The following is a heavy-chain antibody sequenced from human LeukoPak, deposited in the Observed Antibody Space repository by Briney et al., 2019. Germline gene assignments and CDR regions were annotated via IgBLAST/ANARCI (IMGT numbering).Heavy chain of an antibody. CDR1: GYTFTNYH. J-gene: IGHJ4*02. CDR2: INPSGGST. Sequence: ASVRVSCKASGYTFTNYHMNWVRQAPGQGLEWMGIINPSGGSTTNAQKFQGRVIMTRDMSTSTVYMELSSLRSEDTAVYFCARYGHSPFFDYWGQGTLVIVSS. D-gene: IGHD4-17*01. CDR3: ARYGHSPFFDY. V-gene: IGHV1-46*01.